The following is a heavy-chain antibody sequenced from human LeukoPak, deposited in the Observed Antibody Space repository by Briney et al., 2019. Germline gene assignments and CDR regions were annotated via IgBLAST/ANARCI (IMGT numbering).Heavy chain of an antibody. CDR2: INHSGST. CDR1: GRSFSGYH. D-gene: IGHD3-16*02. V-gene: IGHV4-34*01. CDR3: ARGRYTYYYYYYMDV. J-gene: IGHJ6*03. Sequence: SETLSLTCAVYGRSFSGYHWSWIRQSPGKGLEWIGEINHSGSTNYNPSLKSRVTISVDTSKNQFSLKLNSVTAADTAVCYCARGRYTYYYYYYMDVWGKGTTVTVSS.